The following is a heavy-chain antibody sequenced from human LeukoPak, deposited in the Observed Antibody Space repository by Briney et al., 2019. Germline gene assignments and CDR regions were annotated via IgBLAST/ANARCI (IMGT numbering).Heavy chain of an antibody. D-gene: IGHD3-10*01. Sequence: PSETLPLTCTVSGGSISSTSYYWGWIRQPPGKGLEWIGSIYYSGSASYNPSLKSRVTISVDTSKNQFSLKLSSVTAADTAVYYCARRTLLLWFGESFDYWGQGTLVTVSS. CDR1: GGSISSTSYY. CDR3: ARRTLLLWFGESFDY. CDR2: IYYSGSA. J-gene: IGHJ4*02. V-gene: IGHV4-39*01.